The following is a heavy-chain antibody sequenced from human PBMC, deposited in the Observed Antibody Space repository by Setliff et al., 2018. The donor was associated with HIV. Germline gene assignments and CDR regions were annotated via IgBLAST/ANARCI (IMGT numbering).Heavy chain of an antibody. V-gene: IGHV3-74*01. J-gene: IGHJ4*02. CDR1: GFSVNNNY. CDR3: ARVLIAATGWCEY. Sequence: GESLKISCTASGFSVNNNYMTWVRQAPGKGLMWVSRISTDGSSTIYADSVKGRFTISRDNAKNTVYLQMNSLRAEDTAVYYCARVLIAATGWCEYWGQGTLVTVSS. D-gene: IGHD2-15*01. CDR2: ISTDGSST.